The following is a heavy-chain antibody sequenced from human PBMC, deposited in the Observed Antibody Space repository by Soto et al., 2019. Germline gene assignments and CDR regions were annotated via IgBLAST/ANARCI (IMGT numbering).Heavy chain of an antibody. V-gene: IGHV4-31*03. D-gene: IGHD3-16*02. CDR2: IYYSGST. CDR3: ANSGRESSLLSFDY. J-gene: IGHJ4*02. CDR1: GGSISSGGYY. Sequence: QVQLQESGPGLVKPSQTLSLTCTVSGGSISSGGYYWSWIRQHPGKGREWIGHIYYSGSTYYNPSLKSRVTISVDTSKNQFSLKLSSVTAADTAVYYCANSGRESSLLSFDYWGQGTLVTVSS.